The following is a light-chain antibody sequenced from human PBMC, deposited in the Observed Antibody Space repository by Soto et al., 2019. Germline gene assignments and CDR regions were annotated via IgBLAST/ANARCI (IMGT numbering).Light chain of an antibody. Sequence: SYELTQPPSVSVSPGQTASITCSGDKLGDKYACWYQQKPGQSPVLVIYQDSKRPSGIHERFSGSNSGNTATLTISGTQAMDEADYYCQAWDSSTASYVFGTGTKLTVL. CDR2: QDS. CDR1: KLGDKY. V-gene: IGLV3-1*01. J-gene: IGLJ1*01. CDR3: QAWDSSTASYV.